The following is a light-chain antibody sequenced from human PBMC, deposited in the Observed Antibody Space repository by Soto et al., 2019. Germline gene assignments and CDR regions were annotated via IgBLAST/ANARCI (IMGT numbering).Light chain of an antibody. V-gene: IGKV3-11*01. Sequence: EIVLTQSPATLSLSPGERVTLSCRASQSVSRSLAWYQQQPGQAPRLLIYDASNRATGIPARFSGSGSGTDFSLTISSLAPEDFAVYYCQQCSSWPYTFGQGTKLDFK. J-gene: IGKJ2*01. CDR3: QQCSSWPYT. CDR1: QSVSRS. CDR2: DAS.